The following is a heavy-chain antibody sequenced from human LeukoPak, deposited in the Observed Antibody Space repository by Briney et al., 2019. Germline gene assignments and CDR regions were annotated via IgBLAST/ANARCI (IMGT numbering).Heavy chain of an antibody. D-gene: IGHD3-10*01. CDR2: IIPIFGTA. V-gene: IGHV1-69*13. CDR1: GGTFSSYA. J-gene: IGHJ4*02. Sequence: ASVKVSCKASGGTFSSYAISWVRQAPGQGLEWMGGIIPIFGTANYAQKFQGRVTITADESTSTAYMELSSLRSEDTAVYYCARVLGSGEDIDYWGQGTLVTVSS. CDR3: ARVLGSGEDIDY.